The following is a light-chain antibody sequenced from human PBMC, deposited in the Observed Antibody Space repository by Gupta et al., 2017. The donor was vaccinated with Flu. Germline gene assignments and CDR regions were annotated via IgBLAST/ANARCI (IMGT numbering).Light chain of an antibody. CDR3: QQYNNWPSLT. J-gene: IGKJ4*01. CDR2: GAS. CDR1: QSVSSN. V-gene: IGKV3-15*01. Sequence: ATLSVSPGERATLSCRASQSVSSNLAWYQQKPGQAPRLLIYGASTRATGIPARFSGSGSGTEFTLTISSLQSEDFAVYYCQQYNNWPSLTFGGGTKVEIK.